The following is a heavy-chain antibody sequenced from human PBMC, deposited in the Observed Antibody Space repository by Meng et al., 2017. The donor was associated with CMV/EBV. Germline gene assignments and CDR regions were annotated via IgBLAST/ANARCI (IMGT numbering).Heavy chain of an antibody. CDR3: ARDHRTIAAAGSVSYYYGMDV. Sequence: ASVKVSCKASGYTFTSYGISWVRQAPGQGLERMGWISAYNGNTNYAQKLQGRVTMTTDTSTSTAYMELRSLRSDDTAVYYCARDHRTIAAAGSVSYYYGMDVWGQGTTVTVSS. CDR1: GYTFTSYG. D-gene: IGHD6-13*01. CDR2: ISAYNGNT. J-gene: IGHJ6*02. V-gene: IGHV1-18*01.